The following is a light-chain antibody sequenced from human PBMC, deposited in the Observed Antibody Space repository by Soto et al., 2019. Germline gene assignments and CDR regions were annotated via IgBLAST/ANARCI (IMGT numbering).Light chain of an antibody. CDR1: QGVSSY. Sequence: EIVLTQSPATLSLSPGERATLSCRASQGVSSYLAWYQQKPGQAPRLLIYDASNRATGIPARFSGSGSGTDFTLTISSLEPEDFAVYYCRQRRTFGQGTKVDIK. J-gene: IGKJ1*01. CDR2: DAS. V-gene: IGKV3-11*01. CDR3: RQRRT.